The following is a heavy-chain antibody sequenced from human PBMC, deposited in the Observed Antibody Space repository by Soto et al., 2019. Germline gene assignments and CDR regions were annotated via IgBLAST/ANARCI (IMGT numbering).Heavy chain of an antibody. CDR2: IIPIFGTA. D-gene: IGHD6-13*01. J-gene: IGHJ3*02. CDR3: ASPRPGYSTLGAFDI. CDR1: GGTFSSYA. Sequence: SVKVSCKASGGTFSSYAISWVRQAPGQGLEWMGGIIPIFGTANYAQKFQGRVTITADESTSTAYMELSSLRSEDTAVYYCASPRPGYSTLGAFDIWGQGTMVTVSS. V-gene: IGHV1-69*13.